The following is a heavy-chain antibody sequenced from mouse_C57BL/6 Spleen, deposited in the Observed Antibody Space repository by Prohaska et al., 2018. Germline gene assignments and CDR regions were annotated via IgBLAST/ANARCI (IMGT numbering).Heavy chain of an antibody. Sequence: QIQLVQSGPELKKPGETVKISCKASGYTFTTYGMSWVKQAPGKGLKWMGWINTYSGVPTDADDFKGRFAFSLETSASTAYLQINNLKNEDTATYFCARRGGSSYYFDYWGQGTTLTVSS. J-gene: IGHJ2*01. CDR2: INTYSGVP. V-gene: IGHV9-3*01. D-gene: IGHD1-1*01. CDR3: ARRGGSSYYFDY. CDR1: GYTFTTYG.